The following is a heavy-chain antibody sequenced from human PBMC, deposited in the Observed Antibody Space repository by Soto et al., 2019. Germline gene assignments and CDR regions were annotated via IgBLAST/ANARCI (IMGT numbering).Heavy chain of an antibody. CDR2: IIPIFGTA. D-gene: IGHD2-21*02. V-gene: IGHV1-69*01. Sequence: QVQLVQSGAEVKKPGSSVKVSCKASGGTFSSYAISWVRQAPGQGLEWMGGIIPIFGTANYAQKFQGRVTITADESTSTAYMELSSLSSEDTAVYYCAREQRDCGGDCYPAAWFDPWGQGTLVTVSS. J-gene: IGHJ5*02. CDR3: AREQRDCGGDCYPAAWFDP. CDR1: GGTFSSYA.